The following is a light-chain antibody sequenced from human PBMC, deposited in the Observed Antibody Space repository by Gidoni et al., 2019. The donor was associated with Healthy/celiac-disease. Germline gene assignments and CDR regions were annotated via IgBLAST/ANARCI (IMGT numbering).Light chain of an antibody. CDR2: AAS. Sequence: DSQRTQSPSSLSAYVGDRVTITCRASQSISSYLNWYQQKPGKAPKLLIYAASSLQSGVPSRFSGSGSGTDFTLTISSLQPEDFATCYCQQRYSTPQTFGQGTKVEIK. J-gene: IGKJ1*01. CDR3: QQRYSTPQT. CDR1: QSISSY. V-gene: IGKV1-39*01.